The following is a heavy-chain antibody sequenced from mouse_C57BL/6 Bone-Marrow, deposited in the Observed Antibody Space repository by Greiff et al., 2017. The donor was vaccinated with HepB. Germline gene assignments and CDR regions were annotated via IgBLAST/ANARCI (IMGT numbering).Heavy chain of an antibody. CDR3: ARSSYYGSSYEY. CDR1: GYTFTSYG. CDR2: IYPRSGNT. V-gene: IGHV1-81*01. Sequence: VKLQESGAELARPGASVKLSCKASGYTFTSYGISWVKQRTGQGLEWIGEIYPRSGNTYYNEKFKGKATLTADKSSSTAYMELRSLTSEDSAVYFCARSSYYGSSYEYWGQGTTLTVSS. J-gene: IGHJ2*01. D-gene: IGHD1-1*01.